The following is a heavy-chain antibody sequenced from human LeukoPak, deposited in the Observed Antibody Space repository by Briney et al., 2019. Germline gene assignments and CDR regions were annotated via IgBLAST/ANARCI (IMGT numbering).Heavy chain of an antibody. CDR1: GFTFSDYY. J-gene: IGHJ6*02. D-gene: IGHD1-26*01. V-gene: IGHV3-11*01. Sequence: GGSLRLSCAASGFTFSDYYMSWIRQAPGKGLEWVSYVSSSGSTIYYADSVKGRFTISRDNAKNSLYLQMNSLRAEDTAVYYCARDLDWELPKPSYYYYYGMDVWGQGTLVTVSS. CDR3: ARDLDWELPKPSYYYYYGMDV. CDR2: VSSSGSTI.